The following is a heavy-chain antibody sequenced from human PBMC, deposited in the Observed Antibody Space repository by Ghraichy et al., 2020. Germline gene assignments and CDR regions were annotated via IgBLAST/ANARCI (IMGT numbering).Heavy chain of an antibody. D-gene: IGHD1-1*01. V-gene: IGHV4-39*01. CDR3: ARRGLTTEAGGSNWFDP. CDR1: GGSISSSSYY. J-gene: IGHJ5*02. CDR2: IYYSGST. Sequence: SETLSLTCTVSGGSISSSSYYWGWIRQPPGKGLEWIGSIYYSGSTYYNPSLKSRVTISVDTSKNQFSLKLSSVTAADTAVYYCARRGLTTEAGGSNWFDPWGQGTLVTVSS.